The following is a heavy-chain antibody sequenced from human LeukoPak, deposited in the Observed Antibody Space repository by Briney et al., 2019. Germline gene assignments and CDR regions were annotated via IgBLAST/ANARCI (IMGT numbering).Heavy chain of an antibody. V-gene: IGHV4-61*02. CDR1: GGSISSGSYY. D-gene: IGHD3-22*01. Sequence: SETLSLTCTVSGGSISSGSYYWSWIRQPAGKGLEWIGRIYTSGSTNYNPSLKSRVTISVDTSKNQFSLELSSVTAADTAVYYCARVSPLDYYDRDYMDVWGKGTTVTVSS. CDR2: IYTSGST. J-gene: IGHJ6*03. CDR3: ARVSPLDYYDRDYMDV.